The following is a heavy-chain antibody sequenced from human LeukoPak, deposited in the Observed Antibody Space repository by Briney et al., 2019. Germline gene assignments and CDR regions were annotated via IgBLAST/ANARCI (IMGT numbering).Heavy chain of an antibody. Sequence: SGPTLVKPTQTLTLTCTFSGFSLSTAAVGVGWIRQPPGKALEWLALIYWDNNKLYNPSLDTRLTITKDTSKNQVVLTMTNMDPVDTATYYCSHYGDYRFLYYYDHWGQGTLITVSS. J-gene: IGHJ4*02. CDR2: IYWDNNK. CDR3: SHYGDYRFLYYYDH. D-gene: IGHD4-17*01. CDR1: GFSLSTAAVG. V-gene: IGHV2-5*02.